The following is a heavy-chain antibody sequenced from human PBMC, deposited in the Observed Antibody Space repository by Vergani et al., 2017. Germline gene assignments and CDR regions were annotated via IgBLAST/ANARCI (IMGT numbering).Heavy chain of an antibody. Sequence: QVQLQQWGAGLLTPSETLSLTCTVSGGSISSGGYYWSWIRQHPGKGLEWIGYIYYSGSTDYNPALQSRVTISVETSKNQFALKLSSVTAADTAVYYCARDVEYYGSGSHTFDPWGQGTLVTVSS. V-gene: IGHV4-31*03. J-gene: IGHJ5*02. CDR3: ARDVEYYGSGSHTFDP. D-gene: IGHD3-10*01. CDR2: IYYSGST. CDR1: GGSISSGGYY.